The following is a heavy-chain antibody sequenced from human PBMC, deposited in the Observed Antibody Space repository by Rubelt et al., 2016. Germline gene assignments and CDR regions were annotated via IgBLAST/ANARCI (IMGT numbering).Heavy chain of an antibody. Sequence: VQLLESGGGLVQPGGSLRLSCAASGFTFSGSPMHWVRQAPGKGLEWVALIYYDGSNKYYADAVKGRFTISRDNSKNTLYLQVNSLRAEDTAVYYCAREAGSGFDPWGQGTLVTVSS. V-gene: IGHV3-30*04. D-gene: IGHD3-10*01. CDR1: GFTFSGSP. CDR3: AREAGSGFDP. CDR2: IYYDGSNK. J-gene: IGHJ5*02.